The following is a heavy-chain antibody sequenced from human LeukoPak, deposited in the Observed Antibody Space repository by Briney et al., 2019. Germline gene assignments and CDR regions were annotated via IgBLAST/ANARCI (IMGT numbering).Heavy chain of an antibody. CDR1: GFSFSRYS. CDR2: ISSSSRNI. Sequence: PGGSLRLSCAASGFSFSRYSMNWVRQAPGKGLEWVSYISSSSRNINYADSVKGRFTTSRDNAKNSLYLQMNSLRAEDTAVYYCARDQQAIPYAFDIWGQGTMVTVSS. D-gene: IGHD2-2*01. CDR3: ARDQQAIPYAFDI. J-gene: IGHJ3*02. V-gene: IGHV3-48*01.